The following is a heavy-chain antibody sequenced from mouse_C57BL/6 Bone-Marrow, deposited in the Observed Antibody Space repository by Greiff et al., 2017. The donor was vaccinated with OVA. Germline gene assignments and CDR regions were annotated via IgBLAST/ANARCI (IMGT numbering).Heavy chain of an antibody. Sequence: QVQLKQSGAELARPGASVKLSCKASGYTFTSYGISWVKQRTGQGLEWIGEIYPRSGNTYYNEKFKGKATLTADNSSSTAYMELRSLTSEDSAVYFCARHGSSPYYAMDYWGQGTSVTVSS. CDR1: GYTFTSYG. CDR2: IYPRSGNT. CDR3: ARHGSSPYYAMDY. J-gene: IGHJ4*01. V-gene: IGHV1-81*01. D-gene: IGHD1-1*01.